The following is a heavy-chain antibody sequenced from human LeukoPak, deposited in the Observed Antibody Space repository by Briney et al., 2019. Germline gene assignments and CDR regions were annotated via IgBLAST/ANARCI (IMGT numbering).Heavy chain of an antibody. CDR2: LYTSGST. CDR3: ARGFDCFDY. CDR1: GGSISSGSYY. V-gene: IGHV4-61*02. Sequence: PSQTLSLTCTVSGGSISSGSYYWSWIRQPAGKGLEWIGRLYTSGSTNYNPSLKSRVTISVDTSKNQFSLKLSSVTAADTAVYYCARGFDCFDYWGQGTLVTVSS. J-gene: IGHJ4*02. D-gene: IGHD3-3*01.